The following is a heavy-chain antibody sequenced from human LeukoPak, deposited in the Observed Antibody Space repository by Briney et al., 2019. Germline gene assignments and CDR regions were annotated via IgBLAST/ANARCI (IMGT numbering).Heavy chain of an antibody. CDR3: ARDRPLADDILTGYPVDY. CDR1: GYTFTSYG. J-gene: IGHJ4*02. D-gene: IGHD3-9*01. Sequence: GASVKVSCKASGYTFTSYGISWVRQAPGQGLECMGWISAYNGNTNYAQKLQGRVTMTTDTSTSTAYMELRSLRSDDTAVYYCARDRPLADDILTGYPVDYWGQGTLVTVSS. CDR2: ISAYNGNT. V-gene: IGHV1-18*01.